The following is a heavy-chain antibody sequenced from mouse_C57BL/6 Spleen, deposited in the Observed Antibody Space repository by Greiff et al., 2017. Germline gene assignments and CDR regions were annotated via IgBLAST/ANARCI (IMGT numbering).Heavy chain of an antibody. V-gene: IGHV1-18*01. Sequence: VQLQQSGPELVKPGASVKIPCKASGYTFTDYNMDWVKQSHGKSLEWIGDINPNNGGTIYNQKFKGKATLTVDKSSSTAYMELRSLTSEDTAVYDCARGGSSGYLMDYWGQGPSVTVAS. CDR3: ARGGSSGYLMDY. J-gene: IGHJ4*01. CDR1: GYTFTDYN. CDR2: INPNNGGT. D-gene: IGHD3-2*02.